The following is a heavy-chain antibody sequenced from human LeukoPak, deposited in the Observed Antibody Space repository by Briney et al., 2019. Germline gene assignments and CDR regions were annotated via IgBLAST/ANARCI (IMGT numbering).Heavy chain of an antibody. CDR1: GYTFTGYY. CDR3: ARYENYYGPGSYSDAFDI. Sequence: ASVKVSCKASGYTFTGYYMHWVRQAPGQGLEWMGWINPNSGGTNYAQKFQGRVTMTRDTSISTDYMELSRLRSDDTAVYYCARYENYYGPGSYSDAFDIWGQGTMVTVSS. CDR2: INPNSGGT. J-gene: IGHJ3*02. V-gene: IGHV1-2*02. D-gene: IGHD3-10*01.